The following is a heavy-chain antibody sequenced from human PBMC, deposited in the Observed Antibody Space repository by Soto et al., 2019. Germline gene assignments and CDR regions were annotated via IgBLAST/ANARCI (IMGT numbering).Heavy chain of an antibody. J-gene: IGHJ4*02. CDR2: IVVGSGNT. CDR3: AAERGYSYGDFDY. Sequence: SVKVSCKASGYTFTSYGISWVRQARGQRLEWIGWIVVGSGNTNYAQKFQERVTITRDMSTSTAYMELSSLRSEDTAVYYCAAERGYSYGDFDYWGQGTLVTVSS. CDR1: GYTFTSYG. D-gene: IGHD5-18*01. V-gene: IGHV1-58*02.